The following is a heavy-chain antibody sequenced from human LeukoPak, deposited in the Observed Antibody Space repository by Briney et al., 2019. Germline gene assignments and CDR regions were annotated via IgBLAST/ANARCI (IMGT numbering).Heavy chain of an antibody. Sequence: ASVKVSCKASGYTFTSYAMNWVRQAPGQGLEWMGWINTNTGNPTYAQGFTGRFVFSLDTSVSTAYLQISSLKAEDTAVYYCARDVSSGWAEYFQHWGQGILVTVSS. D-gene: IGHD6-19*01. CDR2: INTNTGNP. CDR1: GYTFTSYA. CDR3: ARDVSSGWAEYFQH. V-gene: IGHV7-4-1*02. J-gene: IGHJ1*01.